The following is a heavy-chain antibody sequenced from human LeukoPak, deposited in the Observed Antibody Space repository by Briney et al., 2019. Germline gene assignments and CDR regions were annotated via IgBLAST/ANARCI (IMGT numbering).Heavy chain of an antibody. D-gene: IGHD3-22*01. CDR3: AKGYDKGFYYFDY. CDR1: GFTFSSYA. V-gene: IGHV3-23*01. J-gene: IGHJ4*02. Sequence: GGSLGLSCAASGFTFSSYAMSWVRQAPGKGLEWVSAISGSGGSTYYADSVKGRFTISRDNSKNTLYLQMNSLRAEDTAVYYCAKGYDKGFYYFDYWGQGTLVTVSS. CDR2: ISGSGGST.